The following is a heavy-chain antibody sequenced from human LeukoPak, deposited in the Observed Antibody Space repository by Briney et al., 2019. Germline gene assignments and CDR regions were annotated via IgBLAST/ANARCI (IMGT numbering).Heavy chain of an antibody. Sequence: GGSLRLSCAASGFTFSTYWMSWVRQAPGEGLEWVADIWYNGKNKYYGDSVKGRFTISRDNSKNTLYLQMNSLRAEDTAVYYCARETLLRPEATRFIDSWGQGTLVTVSS. CDR1: GFTFSTYW. V-gene: IGHV3-33*08. J-gene: IGHJ5*01. CDR3: ARETLLRPEATRFIDS. CDR2: IWYNGKNK. D-gene: IGHD5-12*01.